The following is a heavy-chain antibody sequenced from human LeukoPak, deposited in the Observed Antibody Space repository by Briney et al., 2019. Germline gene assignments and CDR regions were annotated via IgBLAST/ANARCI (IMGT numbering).Heavy chain of an antibody. D-gene: IGHD6-19*01. V-gene: IGHV3-73*01. CDR2: IRSKANSYAT. J-gene: IGHJ5*02. CDR1: GFTFSGSA. CDR3: TSRYSSGLNWFDP. Sequence: GVSLRLSCAASGFTFSGSAMHWVRQASGKGLEWVGRIRSKANSYATAYAASVKGRFTISRDDSKNTSYLQMNSLKTEDTAVYYCTSRYSSGLNWFDPWGQGTLVTVSS.